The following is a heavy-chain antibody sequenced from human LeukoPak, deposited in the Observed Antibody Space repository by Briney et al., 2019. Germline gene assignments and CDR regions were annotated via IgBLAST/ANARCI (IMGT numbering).Heavy chain of an antibody. CDR2: IYNSGST. CDR3: ARIVGAPNWFDP. D-gene: IGHD1-26*01. J-gene: IGHJ5*02. Sequence: SETLSLTCTVSGGSISSSSYYWGWIRQPPGEGLEWIGSIYNSGSTYYNPSLKSRVTISVDTSKNQFSLRLSSVTAAGTAVYYCARIVGAPNWFDPWGQGTLVTVSS. CDR1: GGSISSSSYY. V-gene: IGHV4-39*07.